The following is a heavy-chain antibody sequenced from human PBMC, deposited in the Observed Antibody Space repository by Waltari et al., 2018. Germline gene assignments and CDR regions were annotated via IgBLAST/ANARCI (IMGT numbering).Heavy chain of an antibody. J-gene: IGHJ5*02. D-gene: IGHD3-3*01. V-gene: IGHV4-4*07. CDR2: IYISGST. CDR3: ARVFWTSASSGVSFLDP. CDR1: GGSISLYY. Sequence: QVQLQESGPGLVKPSETLSLPCPVPGGSISLYYWCWVRQPAGKGLEWIGRIYISGSTNYNPSLKSRVTMALDTSKNHFSLTLSSVTAADTAVYYCARVFWTSASSGVSFLDPWGQGTLVTVSS.